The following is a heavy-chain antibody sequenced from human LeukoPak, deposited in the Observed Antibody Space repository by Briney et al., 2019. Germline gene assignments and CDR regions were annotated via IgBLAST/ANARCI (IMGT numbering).Heavy chain of an antibody. J-gene: IGHJ4*02. V-gene: IGHV4-59*08. D-gene: IGHD5-18*01. Sequence: PSETLSLACSVSGGSINSSSWSWIRQPPGKGLEWIAYMYYTGTNKYNPSLSSRVTISVDASKNQFSLKLTSVTAADTAVYYCARGYTYGDFWGPGTLVTVST. CDR2: MYYTGTN. CDR1: GGSINSSS. CDR3: ARGYTYGDF.